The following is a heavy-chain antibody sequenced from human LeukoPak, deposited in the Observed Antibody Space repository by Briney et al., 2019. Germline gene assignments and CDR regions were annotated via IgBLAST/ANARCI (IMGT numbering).Heavy chain of an antibody. V-gene: IGHV3-74*01. CDR1: GNYW. CDR3: VSFYETY. J-gene: IGHJ4*02. Sequence: GGSLRLSCAASGNYWMHWVRQVPGKGLVWVSHIDSDGSWTSYADSVKGRFTISKDNAKNTVYLQMNSLRAEDTAVYYCVSFYETYWGRGTLVTVSS. CDR2: IDSDGSWT. D-gene: IGHD2/OR15-2a*01.